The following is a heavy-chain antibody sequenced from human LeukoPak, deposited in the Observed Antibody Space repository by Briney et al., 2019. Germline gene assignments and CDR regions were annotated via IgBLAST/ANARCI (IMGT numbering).Heavy chain of an antibody. Sequence: PSETLSLTCAVSGGSISSSSYYWDWIRQPPGKGLEWIASIYYSGSTYYNPSLKSRVTISVDTSKNQFSLKLSSVTAADTAVYYCARHIVATIYYYDSSGYLVYYFDYWGQGTLVTVSS. CDR1: GGSISSSSYY. D-gene: IGHD3-22*01. V-gene: IGHV4-39*07. CDR3: ARHIVATIYYYDSSGYLVYYFDY. J-gene: IGHJ4*02. CDR2: IYYSGST.